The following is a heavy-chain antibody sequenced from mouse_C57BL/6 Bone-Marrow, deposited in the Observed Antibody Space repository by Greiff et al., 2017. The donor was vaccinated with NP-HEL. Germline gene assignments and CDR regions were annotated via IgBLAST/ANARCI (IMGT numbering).Heavy chain of an antibody. Sequence: VQLQQSGAELVRPGASVTLSCKASGYTFTDYEMHWVKQTPVHGLEWIGAIDPETGGTAYNQKFKGKAILTADKSSSTAYMELRSLTSEDSAVYYCTRSLLRPFAYWGQGTLVTVSA. J-gene: IGHJ3*01. CDR1: GYTFTDYE. V-gene: IGHV1-15*01. D-gene: IGHD1-2*01. CDR2: IDPETGGT. CDR3: TRSLLRPFAY.